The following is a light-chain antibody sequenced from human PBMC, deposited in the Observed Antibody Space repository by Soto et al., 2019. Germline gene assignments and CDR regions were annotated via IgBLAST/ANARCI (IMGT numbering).Light chain of an antibody. CDR2: GAS. J-gene: IGKJ1*01. V-gene: IGKV3-20*01. Sequence: EIVLTQSPGTLSLSPGGRATLSCRASQTVSSVHLAWYQQKRGQAPRLFIYGASSRAAGIPDRLSGSGSGTDFTLTIGRLEPEDFAVYYCQQYDNSLWTFGQGTKVDIK. CDR3: QQYDNSLWT. CDR1: QTVSSVH.